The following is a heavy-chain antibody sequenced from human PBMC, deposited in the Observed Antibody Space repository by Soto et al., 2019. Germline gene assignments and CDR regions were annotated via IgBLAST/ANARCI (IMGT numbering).Heavy chain of an antibody. Sequence: EVQLVQSGAEVKKPGESLKISCKGSGYSFTSYWIGWVRQMPGKGLEWMGIIYPGDSDTRYSPSFQGQVTISADKSISSACVQWRSLKASDSAMYDCAGRARWAYCGAACYSWSDPWVQGALVTASS. CDR3: AGRARWAYCGAACYSWSDP. J-gene: IGHJ5*02. CDR1: GYSFTSYW. D-gene: IGHD2-21*02. CDR2: IYPGDSDT. V-gene: IGHV5-51*01.